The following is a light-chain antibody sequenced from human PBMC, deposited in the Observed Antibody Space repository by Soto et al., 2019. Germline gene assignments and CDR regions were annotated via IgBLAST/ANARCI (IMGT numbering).Light chain of an antibody. J-gene: IGKJ1*01. CDR1: QSISNS. Sequence: DIQMTQSPSILSVSVGDRVTITCRASQSISNSLAWYQQRPGTAPKLLIYDASTLENGVPSRFSGSGSGTEFTLTISSLQPDDSATYDSQQYSYYRTFRRGTEVEIK. CDR3: QQYSYYRT. CDR2: DAS. V-gene: IGKV1-5*01.